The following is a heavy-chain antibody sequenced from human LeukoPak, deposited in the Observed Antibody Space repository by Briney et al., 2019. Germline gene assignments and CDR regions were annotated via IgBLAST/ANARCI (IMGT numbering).Heavy chain of an antibody. V-gene: IGHV3-30-3*01. J-gene: IGHJ4*02. D-gene: IGHD3-10*01. CDR1: GFTFSSYA. CDR3: ASLLWFGELGDDY. Sequence: TGGSLRLSRAASGFTFSSYAMHWVRQAPGKGLEWVAVISYDGSNKYYADSVKGRFTISRDNSKNTLCLQMNSLRAEDTAVYYCASLLWFGELGDDYWGQGTLVTVSS. CDR2: ISYDGSNK.